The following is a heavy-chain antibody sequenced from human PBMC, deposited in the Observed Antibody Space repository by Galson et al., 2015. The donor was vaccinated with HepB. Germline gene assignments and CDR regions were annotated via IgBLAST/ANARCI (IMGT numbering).Heavy chain of an antibody. CDR1: GYTFTSYG. CDR2: ISAYNGNT. V-gene: IGHV1-18*04. J-gene: IGHJ4*02. CDR3: ARIGYYDSSEWFDY. Sequence: SVKASCKASGYTFTSYGISWVRQAPGQGLEWMGWISAYNGNTNYAQKLQGRVTMTTDTSTSTAYMELRSLRSDDTAVYYCARIGYYDSSEWFDYWGQGTLVTVSS. D-gene: IGHD3-22*01.